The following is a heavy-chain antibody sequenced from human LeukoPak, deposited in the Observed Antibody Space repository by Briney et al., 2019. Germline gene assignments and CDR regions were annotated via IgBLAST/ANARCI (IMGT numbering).Heavy chain of an antibody. CDR2: IYYSGST. J-gene: IGHJ4*02. D-gene: IGHD3-22*01. CDR1: GGSISNGGYY. CDR3: ARVPVYYDSSGYPFDY. V-gene: IGHV4-31*03. Sequence: PSETLSLTCTVSGGSISNGGYYWSWIRQHPGKGLEWIGYIYYSGSTYYNPSLKSRVTISVDTSKNQFSLKLCSVTAADTAVYYCARVPVYYDSSGYPFDYWGQGTLVTVSS.